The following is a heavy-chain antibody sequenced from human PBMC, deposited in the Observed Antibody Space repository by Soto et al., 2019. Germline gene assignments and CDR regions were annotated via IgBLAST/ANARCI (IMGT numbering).Heavy chain of an antibody. CDR2: ISYYGQTK. CDR3: ARSVGSYLSLPGDFDS. V-gene: IGHV3-30*04. Sequence: SCAASAFSFIAYAMHWVRQAPGEGLEWVSFISYYGQTKTYADFVKGRFTISRDDSQSTLYLELSGLRAEDTALYFCARSVGSYLSLPGDFDSWGQGTLVTVSS. CDR1: AFSFIAYA. D-gene: IGHD3-10*01. J-gene: IGHJ4*02.